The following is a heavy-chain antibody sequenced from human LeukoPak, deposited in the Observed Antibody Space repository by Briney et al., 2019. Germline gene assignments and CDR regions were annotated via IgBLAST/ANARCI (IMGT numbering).Heavy chain of an antibody. CDR3: ARDGTRLVNYYYYYMDV. CDR1: GGSISSGGYY. J-gene: IGHJ6*03. V-gene: IGHV4-30-2*01. D-gene: IGHD2-21*01. CDR2: IYHSGST. Sequence: PSETLSLTCTVSGGSISSGGYYWSWIRQPPGKGLEWIGYIYHSGSTYYNPSLKSRVTMSVDTSKNQFSLKLSSVTAADTAVYYCARDGTRLVNYYYYYMDVWGKGTTVTVSS.